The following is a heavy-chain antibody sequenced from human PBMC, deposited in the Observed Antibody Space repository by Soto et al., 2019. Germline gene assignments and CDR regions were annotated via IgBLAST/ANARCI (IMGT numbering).Heavy chain of an antibody. V-gene: IGHV3-23*01. CDR2: ISGSGGST. J-gene: IGHJ6*02. CDR3: AKAPGGDCSSTSCSWYYYYGMAV. CDR1: GCTFGSFG. D-gene: IGHD2-2*01. Sequence: AGGFLRHRCGAFGCTFGSFGISRVRQAPGKGLEGVSAISGSGGSTYYAASVKGRFTTSRDNSKNTLYLQMNSLRAEDTAVYYCAKAPGGDCSSTSCSWYYYYGMAVWGQGTTVTVSS.